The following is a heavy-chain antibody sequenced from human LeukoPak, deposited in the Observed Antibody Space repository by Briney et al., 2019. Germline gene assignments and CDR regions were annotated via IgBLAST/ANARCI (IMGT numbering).Heavy chain of an antibody. V-gene: IGHV3-30*04. D-gene: IGHD3-22*01. CDR3: AKVIANYYDSSGYINIDY. CDR2: ISYDGSNK. J-gene: IGHJ4*02. CDR1: GFTFSSYA. Sequence: PGGSLRLSRAASGFTFSSYAMHWVRQAPGKGLEWVAVISYDGSNKYYADSVKGRFTISRDNSKNTLYLQMNSLRAEDTAVYYCAKVIANYYDSSGYINIDYWGQGTLVTVSS.